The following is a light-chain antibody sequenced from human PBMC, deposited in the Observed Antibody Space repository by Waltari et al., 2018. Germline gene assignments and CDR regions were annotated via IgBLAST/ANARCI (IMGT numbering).Light chain of an antibody. V-gene: IGLV2-14*01. CDR3: SSYTNSSTYV. J-gene: IGLJ1*01. CDR1: NSDVGGYTY. CDR2: EVT. Sequence: QSALTQPASVSGSPGQSIPISCPGTNSDVGGYTYVPWYQQRPGKAPPLLVSEVTNRPAGVSNRFSGSKSDNTAALTISGLLAEDEADYYCSSYTNSSTYVFGTGTKVTVL.